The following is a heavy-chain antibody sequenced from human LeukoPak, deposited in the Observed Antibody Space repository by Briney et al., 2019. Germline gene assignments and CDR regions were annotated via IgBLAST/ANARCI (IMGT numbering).Heavy chain of an antibody. CDR3: ARRLQWPSTFDN. CDR1: GRSFSGYF. CDR2: IDHSGST. V-gene: IGHV4-34*01. D-gene: IGHD3-10*01. Sequence: SETLSLTCGVYGRSFSGYFWNWIRQTPGKGLERIGEIDHSGSTNYNPSLKSRVTISVDASRNQFSLKLSSVTAADTAVYYCARRLQWPSTFDNWGQGTLVTVSS. J-gene: IGHJ4*02.